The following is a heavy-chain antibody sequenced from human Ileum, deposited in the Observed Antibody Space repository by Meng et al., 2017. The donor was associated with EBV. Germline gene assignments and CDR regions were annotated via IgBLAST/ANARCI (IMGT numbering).Heavy chain of an antibody. CDR1: GYTFTRNA. D-gene: IGHD6-13*01. CDR3: ARDSGYTRSWSGDY. CDR2: ISTNTGNP. J-gene: IGHJ4*02. V-gene: IGHV7-4-1*02. Sequence: QGRLVQIGSGLKKPGASVKVSCKASGYTFTRNAINWVRQAPGQGLEWMGWISTNTGNPTYAQGFAGRFVFSLDTSVSTAYLQISGLKAEDTAIYYCARDSGYTRSWSGDYWGQGTLVTVSS.